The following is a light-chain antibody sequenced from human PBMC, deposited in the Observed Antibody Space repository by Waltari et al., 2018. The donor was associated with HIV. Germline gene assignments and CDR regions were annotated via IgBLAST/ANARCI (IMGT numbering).Light chain of an antibody. CDR1: NMGGKN. J-gene: IGLJ3*02. Sequence: SYVLTQPPSVSVAPGQTASMTCGGNNMGGKNVHWYQQKPGQAPVLLVYDNSDRPSGIPGRISGSKSGNTAALTISRVEAGDEADYYCQVWDSSSDDWGFGGGTKLTVL. V-gene: IGLV3-21*02. CDR2: DNS. CDR3: QVWDSSSDDWG.